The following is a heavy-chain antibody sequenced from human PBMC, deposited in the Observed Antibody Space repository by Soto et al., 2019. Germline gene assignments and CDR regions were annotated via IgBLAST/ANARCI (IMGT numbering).Heavy chain of an antibody. CDR1: GYTFTNY. V-gene: IGHV1-2*02. CDR2: MNPNDGDT. CDR3: ARDNWRCVD. D-gene: IGHD3-3*01. J-gene: IGHJ4*02. Sequence: QAQLVQSGAEAKRPGTSVKVSCKVSGYTFTNYFHWIRQAPGQGLEWMGWMNPNDGDTENARKFQGRVTLTRYTSITTVYTEVSSLTSYLTSEYYCARDNWRCVDWGKGTLVTVSA.